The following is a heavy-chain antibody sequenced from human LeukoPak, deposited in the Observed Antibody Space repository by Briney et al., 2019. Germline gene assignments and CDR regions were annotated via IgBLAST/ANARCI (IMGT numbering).Heavy chain of an antibody. CDR1: GYTFTVYY. V-gene: IGHV1-2*02. CDR2: INPNSGRP. Sequence: ASVNVSCTASGYTFTVYYMHCVREAPGQGLEWMGGINPNSGRPTYAQKFKGRVNMHWQTSISTAYMELSRLRYDDTDVYYCASHPYGGKWGQRTLLTVPS. J-gene: IGHJ4*02. D-gene: IGHD4-23*01. CDR3: ASHPYGGK.